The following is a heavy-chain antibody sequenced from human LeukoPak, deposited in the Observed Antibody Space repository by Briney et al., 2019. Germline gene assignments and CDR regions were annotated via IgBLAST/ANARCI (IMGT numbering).Heavy chain of an antibody. CDR1: GGSISSSSYY. CDR3: ASRGATSPFDY. D-gene: IGHD1-26*01. CDR2: IYYSGST. Sequence: SETLSLTWTVSGGSISSSSYYWGWIRQPPGKGLGWIGSIYYSGSTYYNPSLKSRVTISVDTSKNQFSLKLSSVTAADTAVYYCASRGATSPFDYWGQGTLVTVSS. J-gene: IGHJ4*02. V-gene: IGHV4-39*01.